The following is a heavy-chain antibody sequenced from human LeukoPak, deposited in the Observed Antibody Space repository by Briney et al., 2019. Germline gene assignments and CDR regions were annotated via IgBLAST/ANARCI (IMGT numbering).Heavy chain of an antibody. D-gene: IGHD1-26*01. CDR1: GFTFSSYA. Sequence: GGSLRLSCAAPGFTFSSYAMSWVRQAPGKGVEWVSAISGSGGSTYYADSVKGRFTISRDNSKNTLYLQMNSLRAEDTAVYYCAKSQGATRRDFDYWGQGTLVTVSS. J-gene: IGHJ4*02. CDR2: ISGSGGST. CDR3: AKSQGATRRDFDY. V-gene: IGHV3-23*01.